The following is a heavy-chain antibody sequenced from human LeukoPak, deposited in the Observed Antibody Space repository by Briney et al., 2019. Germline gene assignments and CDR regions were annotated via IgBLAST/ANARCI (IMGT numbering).Heavy chain of an antibody. V-gene: IGHV3-7*01. J-gene: IGHJ4*02. CDR2: IKQDGSEK. CDR3: AREAVAGSSSEGDY. D-gene: IGHD6-19*01. Sequence: QPGGSLRLSCAASGFTFSSYWMSWVRQAPGKGLEWVANIKQDGSEKYYVDSVKGRFTISGDNAKNSLYLQMNSLRAEDTAVYYCAREAVAGSSSEGDYWGQGTLVTVSS. CDR1: GFTFSSYW.